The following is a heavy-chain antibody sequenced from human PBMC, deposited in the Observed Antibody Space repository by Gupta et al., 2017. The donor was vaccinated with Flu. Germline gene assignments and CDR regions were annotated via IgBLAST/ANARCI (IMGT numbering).Heavy chain of an antibody. Sequence: EVQLVESGGGLVQHGGSLRLSCAASGITFRTSWVHWVRQVSGEGLVWLSRPNPDGISPDAADSVKARFTISRDNAKNPLSLQMNSLRAEDTAVYYCRGTDMSKGFDSWGQGIRVTVSS. CDR3: RGTDMSKGFDS. D-gene: IGHD5-18*01. CDR2: PNPDGISP. V-gene: IGHV3-74*01. CDR1: GITFRTSW. J-gene: IGHJ4*02.